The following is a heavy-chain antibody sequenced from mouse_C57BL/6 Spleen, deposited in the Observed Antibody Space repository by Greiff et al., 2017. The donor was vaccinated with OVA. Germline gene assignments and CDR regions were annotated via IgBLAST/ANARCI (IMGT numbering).Heavy chain of an antibody. CDR2: INYDGSST. Sequence: EVMLVESEGGLVQPGRSLKLSCTASGFTFSDYYMAWVRPVPDKGLEWVANINYDGSSTYYLDSLKSRFIISRDNAKNILYLQMSSLKSEDTATYYCARCLRRKDFDYWGQGTTLTVSS. J-gene: IGHJ2*01. V-gene: IGHV5-16*01. CDR1: GFTFSDYY. CDR3: ARCLRRKDFDY.